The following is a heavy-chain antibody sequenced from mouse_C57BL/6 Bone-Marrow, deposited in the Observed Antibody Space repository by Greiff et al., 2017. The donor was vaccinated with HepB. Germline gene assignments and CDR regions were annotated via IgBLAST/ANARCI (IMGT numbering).Heavy chain of an antibody. CDR2: IYPGSGST. D-gene: IGHD1-1*01. CDR3: ATHLLLRGYAMDY. J-gene: IGHJ4*01. CDR1: GYTFTSYW. Sequence: VQLQQPGAELVKPGASVKMSCKASGYTFTSYWITWVKQRPGQGLEWIGDIYPGSGSTNYNEKFKSKATLTVDTSSSTAYMQLSSLTSEDSAVYYCATHLLLRGYAMDYWGQGTSVTVSS. V-gene: IGHV1-55*01.